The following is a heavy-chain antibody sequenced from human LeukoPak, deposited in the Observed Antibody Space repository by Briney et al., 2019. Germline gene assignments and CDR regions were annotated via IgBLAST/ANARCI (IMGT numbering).Heavy chain of an antibody. CDR2: ISGSGGST. CDR1: GFTFSSYA. J-gene: IGHJ4*02. Sequence: GGSLRLSCAASGFTFSSYAMSWVRQAPGKGLEWVSSISGSGGSTYYADSVKGRFTISRGNAQNTLYQQMNSLRAEDKAVYYCAKKEDYYDSSGYYSSIDYWGQGTLVTVSS. D-gene: IGHD3-22*01. CDR3: AKKEDYYDSSGYYSSIDY. V-gene: IGHV3-23*01.